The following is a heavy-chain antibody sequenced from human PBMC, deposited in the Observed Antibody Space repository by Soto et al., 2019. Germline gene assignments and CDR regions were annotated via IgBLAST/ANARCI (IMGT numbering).Heavy chain of an antibody. CDR2: ISYDGSNK. J-gene: IGHJ6*02. V-gene: IGHV3-30-3*01. CDR1: GFTFSRNV. Sequence: GGSLRLSCAVSGFTFSRNVMHWVRQAPGKGLEWVAFISYDGSNKYYADSVKGRFTISTDNSKNTLYLQMNSLRPEDTSVYYCASGYCSTTSCFYGMDVWGQGTTVTVSS. D-gene: IGHD2-2*01. CDR3: ASGYCSTTSCFYGMDV.